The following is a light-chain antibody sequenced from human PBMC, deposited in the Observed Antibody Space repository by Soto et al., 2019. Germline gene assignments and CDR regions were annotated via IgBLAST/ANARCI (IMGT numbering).Light chain of an antibody. CDR1: QSISRS. CDR2: DAS. V-gene: IGKV1-5*01. J-gene: IGKJ3*01. CDR3: QQYSDFLIS. Sequence: DIQMTQSPSTLSASVGDRVTITCRASQSISRSLAWYQQKPGKAPSLLIYDASSLEGGVPSRFSGSGFRTEFTLTITNLQPDDFATYYCQQYSDFLISFGPGTTVDFK.